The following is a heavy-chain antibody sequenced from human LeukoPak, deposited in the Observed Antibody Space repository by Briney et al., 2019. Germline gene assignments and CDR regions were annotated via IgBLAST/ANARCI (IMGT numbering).Heavy chain of an antibody. CDR3: ARTITMIVVVPDAFDI. V-gene: IGHV3-23*01. CDR2: ISGSGGST. J-gene: IGHJ3*02. D-gene: IGHD3-22*01. Sequence: EGSLRLSCAASGFTFSSYAMSWVRQAPGKGLEWVSAISGSGGSTYYADSVKGRFTISRDNSKNTLYLQMNSLRAEDTAVYYCARTITMIVVVPDAFDIWGQGTMVTVSS. CDR1: GFTFSSYA.